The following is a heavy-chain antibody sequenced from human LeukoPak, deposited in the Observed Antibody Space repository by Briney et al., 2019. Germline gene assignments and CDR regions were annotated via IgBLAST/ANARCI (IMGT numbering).Heavy chain of an antibody. CDR2: IRYDGSDK. CDR1: GFTFSSYG. V-gene: IGHV3-30*02. Sequence: GGSLRLSCAASGFTFSSYGMHWVRQAPGKGLEWVAFIRYDGSDKYYADSVKGRFTISRDNSKNTLYLQMNSLKAEDTAVYYCAKDLLYSNPYYFDYWGQGTLVTVSS. CDR3: AKDLLYSNPYYFDY. J-gene: IGHJ4*02. D-gene: IGHD6-13*01.